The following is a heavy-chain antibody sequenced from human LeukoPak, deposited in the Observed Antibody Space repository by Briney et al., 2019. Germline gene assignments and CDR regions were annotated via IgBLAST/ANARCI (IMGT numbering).Heavy chain of an antibody. CDR1: GGSISRYY. J-gene: IGHJ4*02. V-gene: IGHV4-4*07. D-gene: IGHD1-26*01. CDR2: IYPSGST. CDR3: ARGGASSLPFDY. Sequence: SETLSLTCTVSGGSISRYYWSWIRQPAGKGLGWIGLIYPSGSTNYNLSLKSRVTMSVDTSKNQFSLKVNSVTAADTAVYYCARGGASSLPFDYWGQGTLVTVSS.